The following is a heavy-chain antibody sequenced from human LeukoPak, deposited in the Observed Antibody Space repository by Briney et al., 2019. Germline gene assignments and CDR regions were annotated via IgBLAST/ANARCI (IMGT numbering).Heavy chain of an antibody. V-gene: IGHV3-20*04. J-gene: IGHJ5*02. Sequence: GGSLRLSCAASGFTFDDYGMSWVRQAPGKGLEWVSGINWNGGSTGYADSVKGRFTISRDNAKNSLYLQMNSLRAEDTAVYYCAGSFAAGSWFDPWGQGTLVTVSS. CDR3: AGSFAAGSWFDP. D-gene: IGHD6-13*01. CDR2: INWNGGST. CDR1: GFTFDDYG.